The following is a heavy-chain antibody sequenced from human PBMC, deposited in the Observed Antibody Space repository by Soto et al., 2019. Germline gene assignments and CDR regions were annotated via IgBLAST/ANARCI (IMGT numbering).Heavy chain of an antibody. CDR2: ISYDGSKR. D-gene: IGHD6-13*01. V-gene: IGHV3-30*18. J-gene: IGHJ4*02. Sequence: QVQLGESGGGVVQPGKSLRLSCAGSGFTFGNYAMYWVRQAPGKGLEWVAFISYDGSKRYHIDSVKGQFTISRDNSSNTLYLQMDSLRPEDTAVYYCAKGRGSPGNPIYYWCQGTLVTVSS. CDR1: GFTFGNYA. CDR3: AKGRGSPGNPIYY.